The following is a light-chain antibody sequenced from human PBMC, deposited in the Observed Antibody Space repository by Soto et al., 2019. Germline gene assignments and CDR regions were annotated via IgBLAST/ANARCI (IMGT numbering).Light chain of an antibody. CDR2: TVS. J-gene: IGLJ1*01. V-gene: IGLV2-11*01. Sequence: QSVLTQPRSVSGAPGQSVAISCTGPSRDLDAYDFVSCYQHHPGKAPQLIISTVSNRPSEVNHRFSGTKSGKTASLTIAELQAEDEDYYFCWSSAGSFYVFGPGTKVTVL. CDR3: WSSAGSFYV. CDR1: SRDLDAYDF.